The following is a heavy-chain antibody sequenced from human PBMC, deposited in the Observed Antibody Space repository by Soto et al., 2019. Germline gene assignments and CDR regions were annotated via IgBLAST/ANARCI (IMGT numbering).Heavy chain of an antibody. CDR2: INPNSGGT. D-gene: IGHD6-13*01. CDR1: GYTFTGYY. CDR3: ARYVKAAAPSNWFGP. Sequence: ASXKVSCKASGYTFTGYYMHWVRQAPGQGLEWMGWINPNSGGTNYAQKFQGWVTMTRDTSISTAYMELSRRRSDDTAVYYCARYVKAAAPSNWFGPWGQGTLVTVSS. J-gene: IGHJ5*01. V-gene: IGHV1-2*04.